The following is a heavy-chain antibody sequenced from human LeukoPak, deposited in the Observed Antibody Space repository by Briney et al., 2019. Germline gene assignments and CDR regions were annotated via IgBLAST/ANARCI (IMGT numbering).Heavy chain of an antibody. Sequence: GGSLRLSCTGSGFTFGDYAMSWFRQAPGKGLEWVSFIRSKAYAETTEYAASVKGRFTISRDDSKSIAYLQMNSLKTEDTAVYYCQKYSSSSFDFWGQGTLVTVSS. CDR1: GFTFGDYA. CDR3: QKYSSSSFDF. V-gene: IGHV3-49*03. CDR2: IRSKAYAETT. D-gene: IGHD6-6*01. J-gene: IGHJ4*02.